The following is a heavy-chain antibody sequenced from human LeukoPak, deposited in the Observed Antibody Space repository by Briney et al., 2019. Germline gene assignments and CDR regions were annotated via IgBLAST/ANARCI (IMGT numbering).Heavy chain of an antibody. D-gene: IGHD1-7*01. Sequence: SETLSLTCTVSGGSISSYYWSWIRQPPGKGLEWIGYIYYSGSTNYNPSLKSRVTMSVDTSKNQFSLKLSSVTAADTAVYYCARETGTTSGFDYWGQGTLVTVSS. CDR2: IYYSGST. J-gene: IGHJ4*02. CDR1: GGSISSYY. CDR3: ARETGTTSGFDY. V-gene: IGHV4-59*12.